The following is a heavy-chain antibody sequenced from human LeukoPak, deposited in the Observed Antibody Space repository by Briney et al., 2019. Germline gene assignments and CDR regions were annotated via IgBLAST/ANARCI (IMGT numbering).Heavy chain of an antibody. CDR2: IIPIFGTA. Sequence: SVKVSCKASGGTFSSYAISWVRQAPGQGLEWMGGIIPIFGTANYAQKFQGRVTITTDESTSTAYMELSSLRSEDTAVYYCARDLSGYDSSGYYYGYAFDIRGQGTMVTVSS. D-gene: IGHD3-22*01. CDR1: GGTFSSYA. V-gene: IGHV1-69*05. CDR3: ARDLSGYDSSGYYYGYAFDI. J-gene: IGHJ3*02.